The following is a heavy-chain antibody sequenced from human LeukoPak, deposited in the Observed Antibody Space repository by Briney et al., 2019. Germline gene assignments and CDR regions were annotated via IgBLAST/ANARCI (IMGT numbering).Heavy chain of an antibody. V-gene: IGHV3-21*01. Sequence: GGSLRLSCAASGFTFGSYSMNWVRQAPGKGLEWVSSISSSSSYIYYADSVKGRFTISRDNAKNSLYLQMNSLRAEDTAVYYCARVNEVGATRDYYYYMDVWGKGTTVTVSS. CDR3: ARVNEVGATRDYYYYMDV. J-gene: IGHJ6*03. CDR1: GFTFGSYS. CDR2: ISSSSSYI. D-gene: IGHD1-26*01.